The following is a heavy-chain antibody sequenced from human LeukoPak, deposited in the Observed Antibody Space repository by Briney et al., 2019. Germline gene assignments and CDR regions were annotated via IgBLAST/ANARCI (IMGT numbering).Heavy chain of an antibody. CDR2: INPNSGGT. Sequence: ASVKVSCKASGYTFTGYYMHWVRQAPGQGLEWMGWINPNSGGTNYAQKFQGRVTMTRDTSISTAYMDLSRLRSDDTAVYYCARDRGWCSSTSCYEDNFDYWGQGTLVTVSS. J-gene: IGHJ4*02. CDR1: GYTFTGYY. V-gene: IGHV1-2*02. D-gene: IGHD2-2*01. CDR3: ARDRGWCSSTSCYEDNFDY.